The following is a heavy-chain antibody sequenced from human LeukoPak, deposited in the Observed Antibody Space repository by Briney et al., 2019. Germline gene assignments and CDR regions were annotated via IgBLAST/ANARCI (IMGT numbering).Heavy chain of an antibody. V-gene: IGHV7-4-1*02. CDR2: INTNTVNP. J-gene: IGHJ4*02. Sequence: ASVKVSCKASGYTFTTYAMNWVRQAPGQGLEWMGWINTNTVNPTYAQGFTGRFVFSLDTSVSTAYLQISSLKAEDTAVYYCARGGWIAAAGMGDYWGQGTLVTVSS. CDR1: GYTFTTYA. D-gene: IGHD6-13*01. CDR3: ARGGWIAAAGMGDY.